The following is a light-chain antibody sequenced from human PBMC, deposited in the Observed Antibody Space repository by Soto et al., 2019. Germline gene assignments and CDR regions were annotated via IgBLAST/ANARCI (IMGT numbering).Light chain of an antibody. CDR3: CSYADTRTSVI. CDR1: SSFVGSYTL. V-gene: IGLV2-23*01. CDR2: EGS. J-gene: IGLJ2*01. Sequence: QSALTQPASVSGSPGQSITISCTGSSSFVGSYTLVSWYQQHPGTAPKVMIFEGSRRPSGVPDRFSGSSSGNTASLTISGLQAEDEADYYCCSYADTRTSVIFGGGTQLTVL.